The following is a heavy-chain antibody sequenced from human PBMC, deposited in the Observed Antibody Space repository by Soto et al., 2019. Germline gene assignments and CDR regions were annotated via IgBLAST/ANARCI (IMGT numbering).Heavy chain of an antibody. CDR3: AGALVGATIFDY. Sequence: PSETLSLTCAVYGGSFSGYYWSWIRQPPGKGLEWIGEINHSGSTNYNPSLKSRVTISVDTSKNQFSLKLSSVTAADTAVYYCAGALVGATIFDYWGQGTLVTVSS. V-gene: IGHV4-34*01. CDR2: INHSGST. J-gene: IGHJ4*02. CDR1: GGSFSGYY. D-gene: IGHD1-26*01.